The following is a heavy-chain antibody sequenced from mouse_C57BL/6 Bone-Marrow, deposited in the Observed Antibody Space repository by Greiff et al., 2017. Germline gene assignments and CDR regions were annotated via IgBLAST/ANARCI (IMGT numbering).Heavy chain of an antibody. D-gene: IGHD1-1*01. J-gene: IGHJ3*01. Sequence: EVQLQQSGAELVRPGASVKLSCTASGFNIKDYYMHWVKQRPEQGLEWIGRIDPEDGDTEYAPKFQGKATMTADTSSKAAYLQLSSLTSEDTAVYYCTRGLLAWFAYWGQGTLVTVSA. V-gene: IGHV14-1*01. CDR3: TRGLLAWFAY. CDR1: GFNIKDYY. CDR2: IDPEDGDT.